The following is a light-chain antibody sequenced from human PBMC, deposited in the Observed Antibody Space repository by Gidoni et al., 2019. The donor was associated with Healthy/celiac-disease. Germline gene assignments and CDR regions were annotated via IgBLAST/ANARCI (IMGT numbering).Light chain of an antibody. CDR1: QSVLYSANNTNY. V-gene: IGKV4-1*01. Sequence: VMTPPPDSLAVSLGERATINCKSSQSVLYSANNTNYLTWYQQKPGQPPKLLIYWASTRESGVPDRLSGSGSGTDLTLTISSLQAEDVAVYYCQQYYSTQLTFGGGTKVEIK. J-gene: IGKJ4*01. CDR2: WAS. CDR3: QQYYSTQLT.